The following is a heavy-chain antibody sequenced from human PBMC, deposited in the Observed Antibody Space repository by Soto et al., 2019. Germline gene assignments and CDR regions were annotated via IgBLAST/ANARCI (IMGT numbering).Heavy chain of an antibody. CDR3: ARGSASGYYTASCDY. CDR1: GGSFSGYY. Sequence: QVQLQQWGAGLLKPSETLSLTCAVYGGSFSGYYWSWIRQPPGKGLEWIGEINHSGSTNYNPPLKSRVTISVDTSKNQFSLKLSSVTAADTAVYYCARGSASGYYTASCDYWGQGTLVTVSS. J-gene: IGHJ4*02. CDR2: INHSGST. V-gene: IGHV4-34*01. D-gene: IGHD3-3*01.